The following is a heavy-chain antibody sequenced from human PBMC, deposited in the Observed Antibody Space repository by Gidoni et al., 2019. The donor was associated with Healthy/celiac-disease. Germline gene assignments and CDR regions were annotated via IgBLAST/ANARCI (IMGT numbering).Heavy chain of an antibody. V-gene: IGHV3-21*01. Sequence: EVQLVESGGGLVKPGGSVRLSWAASGFTFSSYSMNWVRQAPGKGLEWVSSISSSSSSIYSADSLKRLFTISRDNAKNSLYLQMNILRAEDTAVYYCASDLGGLAFDYWGHGTLVTVSS. CDR2: ISSSSSSI. J-gene: IGHJ4*01. CDR1: GFTFSSYS. D-gene: IGHD3-10*01. CDR3: ASDLGGLAFDY.